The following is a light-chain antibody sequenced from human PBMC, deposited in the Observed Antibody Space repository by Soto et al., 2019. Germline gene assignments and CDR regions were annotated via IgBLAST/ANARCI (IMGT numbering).Light chain of an antibody. CDR3: QQLNSYPLT. CDR2: AAS. Sequence: DIQLTQSPSFLSASVGDRVTITCRASQGISSYLAWYQQKPGKAPKLLIYAASTLQSGVPSRVSGSGSGTKFTLTIISLQPEEFATYYCQQLNSYPLTFGGGTKVEIK. J-gene: IGKJ4*01. V-gene: IGKV1-9*01. CDR1: QGISSY.